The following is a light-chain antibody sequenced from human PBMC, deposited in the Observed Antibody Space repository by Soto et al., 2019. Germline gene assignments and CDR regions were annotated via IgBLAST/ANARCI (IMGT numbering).Light chain of an antibody. J-gene: IGKJ1*01. CDR3: HPYGSSPRT. Sequence: EIVLTQSPGTLSLTPEDRATLSCRASQSVSSNYLAWYQQKPGQAPRLLIYGASMRATGIPDRFSASGSGTDFTLTIRRLEPEDFAMYFCHPYGSSPRTFGQGTKVEIK. CDR2: GAS. V-gene: IGKV3-20*01. CDR1: QSVSSNY.